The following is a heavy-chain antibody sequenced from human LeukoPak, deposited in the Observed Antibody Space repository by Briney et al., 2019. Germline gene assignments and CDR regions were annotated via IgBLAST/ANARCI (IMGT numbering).Heavy chain of an antibody. J-gene: IGHJ6*02. CDR1: GGSVSSGSYY. V-gene: IGHV4-30-4*08. Sequence: SETLSLTCTVSGGSVSSGSYYWSWIRQPPGKGLEWIGYIYYSGSTYYNPSLKSRVTISVDTSKNQFSLKLSSVTAADTAVYYCARPIVVNYYGMDVWGQGTTVTVSS. CDR2: IYYSGST. CDR3: ARPIVVNYYGMDV. D-gene: IGHD2-2*01.